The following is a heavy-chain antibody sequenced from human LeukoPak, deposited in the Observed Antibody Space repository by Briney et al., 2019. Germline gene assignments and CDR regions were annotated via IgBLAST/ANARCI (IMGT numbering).Heavy chain of an antibody. CDR2: ISYDGSNK. V-gene: IGHV3-30-3*01. CDR1: GFTFSSYA. D-gene: IGHD2-15*01. Sequence: GGSLRLSCAASGFTFSSYAMHWVRQAPGKGLEWVAVISYDGSNKDYADSVKGRFTISRDNSKNTLYLQMNSLRAEDTAVYYCARDSYCSGGSCWDYYYGMDVWGQGTTVTVSS. J-gene: IGHJ6*02. CDR3: ARDSYCSGGSCWDYYYGMDV.